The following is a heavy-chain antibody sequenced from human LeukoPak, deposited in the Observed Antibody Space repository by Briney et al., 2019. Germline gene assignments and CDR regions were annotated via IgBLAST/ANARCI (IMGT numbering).Heavy chain of an antibody. J-gene: IGHJ4*02. CDR3: ARSYDSSGYYSFDY. CDR2: IIPIFGTA. V-gene: IGHV1-69*13. Sequence: GASVKVSCKASGGTFSSYAISWVRQAPGQGLEWMGGIIPIFGTANYAQKFQGRVTITADESTSTAYKELSSLRSEDTAVYYCARSYDSSGYYSFDYWGQGTLVTVSS. CDR1: GGTFSSYA. D-gene: IGHD3-22*01.